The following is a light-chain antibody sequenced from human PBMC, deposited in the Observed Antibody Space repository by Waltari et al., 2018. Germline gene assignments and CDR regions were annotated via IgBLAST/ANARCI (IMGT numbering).Light chain of an antibody. V-gene: IGLV2-8*01. CDR1: TIAAYNY. Sequence: QSALTQPPSASGSPGQSVTISCTGATIAAYNYISWYQQHPGKAPKLIIHEVHKRPSGVPYRFAGSKSGNTASLTVSGLQPEDESNYYCFAYLGSDSWVFGGGTKLTVL. CDR2: EVH. J-gene: IGLJ3*02. CDR3: FAYLGSDSWV.